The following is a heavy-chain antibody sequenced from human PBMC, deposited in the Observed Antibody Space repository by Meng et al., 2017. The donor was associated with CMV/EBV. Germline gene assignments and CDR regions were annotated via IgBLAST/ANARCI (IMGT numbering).Heavy chain of an antibody. V-gene: IGHV3-30-3*01. CDR1: GFTFSSYA. Sequence: QGPLVESGGGVVQPGRSLRLSCAASGFTFSSYAMHWVRQAPGKGLEWVAVISYDGSNKYYADSVKGRFTISRDNSKNTLYPQMNSLRAEDTAVYYCAREDACYWGQGTLVTVAS. J-gene: IGHJ4*02. CDR2: ISYDGSNK. CDR3: AREDACY.